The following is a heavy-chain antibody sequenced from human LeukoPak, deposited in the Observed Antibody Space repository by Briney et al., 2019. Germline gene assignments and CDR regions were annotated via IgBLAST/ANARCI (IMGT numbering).Heavy chain of an antibody. Sequence: PSETLSLTCTVSGGSISSYSWSWLRQPPGKGLEWIGYFEYSGSTNYNPSLKSRVVISGDTSKNQFSLTLRSVTAADTAVYYCARSPHDTTDYWGQGTLVTVSS. CDR2: FEYSGST. J-gene: IGHJ4*02. D-gene: IGHD1-26*01. V-gene: IGHV4-59*01. CDR3: ARSPHDTTDY. CDR1: GGSISSYS.